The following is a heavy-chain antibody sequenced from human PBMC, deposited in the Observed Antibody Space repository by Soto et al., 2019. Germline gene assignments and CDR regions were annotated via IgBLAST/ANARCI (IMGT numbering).Heavy chain of an antibody. J-gene: IGHJ4*02. CDR1: GFTFSDYY. Sequence: PGGSLRLSCAASGFTFSDYYMSWIRQAPGKGLEWVSYISSSGSTIYYADSVKGRFTISRDNAKNSLYLQMNSLRAEDTAVYYCARDTTDYGDIAYYFDYWGQGTLVTVSS. CDR2: ISSSGSTI. V-gene: IGHV3-11*01. CDR3: ARDTTDYGDIAYYFDY. D-gene: IGHD4-17*01.